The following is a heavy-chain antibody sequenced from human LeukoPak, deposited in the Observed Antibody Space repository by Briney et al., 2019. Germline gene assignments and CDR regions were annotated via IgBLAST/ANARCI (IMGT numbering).Heavy chain of an antibody. CDR2: ISYDGSNK. J-gene: IGHJ4*02. CDR1: GFTFSSYA. CDR3: ARDREAVGELDY. V-gene: IGHV3-30-3*01. Sequence: GRSLRLSCAASGFTFSSYAMHWVRQAPGKGLEWVAVISYDGSNKYYADSVKGRFTISRDNSKNTLYLQMNSLRAEDTVVYYCARDREAVGELDYWGQGTLVTVSS. D-gene: IGHD6-13*01.